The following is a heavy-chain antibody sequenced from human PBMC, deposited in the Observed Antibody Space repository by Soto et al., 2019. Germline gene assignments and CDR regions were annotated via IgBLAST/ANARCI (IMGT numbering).Heavy chain of an antibody. J-gene: IGHJ4*02. Sequence: VHLEESGGGLVQPGGSLRLSCAASGFTFSSYWMNWVRQAPGKGLEWVANINQDGNEDNLLDSVKGRFTISRDNVKNTHILQRNSQRDDDTAGYKCAKTGKGHNDIIDYWGQGALVSVSS. CDR1: GFTFSSYW. V-gene: IGHV3-7*01. CDR2: INQDGNED. D-gene: IGHD1-1*01. CDR3: AKTGKGHNDIIDY.